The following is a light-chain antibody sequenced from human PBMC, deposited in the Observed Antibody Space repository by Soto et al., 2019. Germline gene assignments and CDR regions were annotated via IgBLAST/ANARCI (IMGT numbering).Light chain of an antibody. CDR1: QTISNY. CDR2: AAS. J-gene: IGKJ1*01. V-gene: IGKV1-16*01. CDR3: QQYNSYSWT. Sequence: IQMTQSPSSLSASAVDSVTITFRASQTISNYLNWYQKKPGKAPNLLIYAASNLQSGVPSRFSGSGSGSEFSLTISSLQPDDFATYYCQQYNSYSWTFGQGTKVDIK.